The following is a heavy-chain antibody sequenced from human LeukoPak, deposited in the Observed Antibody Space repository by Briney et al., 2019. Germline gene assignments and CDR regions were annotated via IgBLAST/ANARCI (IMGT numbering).Heavy chain of an antibody. CDR2: IYPSDSDT. Sequence: KAGESLKISCKGSGYSFTSYWIAWVRQMPGKGLEWMGIIYPSDSDTRYSPSFQGQVTISADKSITTAYLQWSSLKASDTAMYYCARRGYCSGGDCFSAPFDYWGQGTLVTVSS. J-gene: IGHJ4*02. V-gene: IGHV5-51*01. CDR1: GYSFTSYW. CDR3: ARRGYCSGGDCFSAPFDY. D-gene: IGHD2-15*01.